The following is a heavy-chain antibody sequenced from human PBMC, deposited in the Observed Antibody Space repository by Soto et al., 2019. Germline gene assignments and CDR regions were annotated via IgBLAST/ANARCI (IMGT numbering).Heavy chain of an antibody. Sequence: EVQLVESGGDMVQPGRSLRLSCAASGFTFADYAMHWVRQAPGKGLEWVSSINWNSDTIGYADSVRGRFTISRDNAKNSLYLQMNRLRLEDTALYYCAKALFSSGGAEYFQHWGQGTLVTVSS. CDR1: GFTFADYA. CDR3: AKALFSSGGAEYFQH. J-gene: IGHJ1*01. CDR2: INWNSDTI. D-gene: IGHD6-19*01. V-gene: IGHV3-9*01.